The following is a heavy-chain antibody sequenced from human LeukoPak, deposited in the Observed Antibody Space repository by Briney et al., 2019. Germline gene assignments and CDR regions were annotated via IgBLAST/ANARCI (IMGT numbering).Heavy chain of an antibody. CDR3: ASEGQYYDFWSGYYIYYYGMDV. D-gene: IGHD3-3*01. CDR2: ISSSSGYI. V-gene: IGHV3-21*01. J-gene: IGHJ6*02. Sequence: GGSLRLSCAASGFTFSSYSMNWVRQAPGKGLEWVSSISSSSGYIYYADSVKGRFTISRDNAKNSLYLQMNSLRAEDTAVYYCASEGQYYDFWSGYYIYYYGMDVWGQGTTVTVSS. CDR1: GFTFSSYS.